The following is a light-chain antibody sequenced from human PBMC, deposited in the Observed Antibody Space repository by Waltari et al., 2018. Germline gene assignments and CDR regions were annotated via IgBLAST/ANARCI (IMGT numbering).Light chain of an antibody. V-gene: IGKV2-28*01. CDR3: MQALQTPRT. Sequence: DIVMTQSPLSLTVTPGEPASISCRSSQSLLHSNGNTYFDWYLQKPGQSPQVLIYLGSNRAAGVPDRFSGSGSGTDFTLKISRVEAEDVGVYYCMQALQTPRTFGQGTKVEIK. CDR1: QSLLHSNGNTY. J-gene: IGKJ1*01. CDR2: LGS.